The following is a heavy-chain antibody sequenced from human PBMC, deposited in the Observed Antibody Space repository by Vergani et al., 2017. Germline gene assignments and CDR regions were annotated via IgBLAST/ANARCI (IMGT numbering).Heavy chain of an antibody. CDR3: AKDLGMYSGSYRGLAFDS. J-gene: IGHJ3*02. CDR2: ISGSGCST. CDR1: GFTFSSYA. Sequence: EVQLLESGGGLVQPGVSLRLSCAASGFTFSSYAMRWVRQAPGKGLEWVSAISGSGCSTYYADSVKGRFTISRDNSKNTLFLQMNSLRGEDTAVYYCAKDLGMYSGSYRGLAFDSWGQGTMVTVSS. D-gene: IGHD1-26*01. V-gene: IGHV3-23*01.